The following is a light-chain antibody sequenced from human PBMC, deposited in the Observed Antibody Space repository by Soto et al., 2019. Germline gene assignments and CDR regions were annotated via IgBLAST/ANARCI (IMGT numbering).Light chain of an antibody. CDR1: SSNIGSNY. V-gene: IGLV1-47*01. J-gene: IGLJ3*02. Sequence: QSVLTQPPSASGTPGQRVTISCSGSSSNIGSNYVSWYQHLPGAAPKLHIYRSDQRPSGVPDRFSGSKSGTSASLAISGLRSEDEADYFCAVRDDSLSGHWVFGGGTKVTVL. CDR2: RSD. CDR3: AVRDDSLSGHWV.